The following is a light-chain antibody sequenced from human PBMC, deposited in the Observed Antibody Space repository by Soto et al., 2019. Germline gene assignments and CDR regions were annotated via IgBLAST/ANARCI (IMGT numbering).Light chain of an antibody. CDR2: VAS. CDR1: QIASNN. Sequence: EIVMTQSPATLSVSPGERATLSCRASQIASNNLAWYQQKPGQAPRLLIYVASTRATGIPARFSGSGSGTEFTLTISSLQSEDFAVYYCQQYNKWPLTFGQGTKVEI. V-gene: IGKV3-15*01. J-gene: IGKJ1*01. CDR3: QQYNKWPLT.